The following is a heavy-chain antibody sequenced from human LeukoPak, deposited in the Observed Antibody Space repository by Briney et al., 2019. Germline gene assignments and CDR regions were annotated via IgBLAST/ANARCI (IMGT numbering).Heavy chain of an antibody. CDR2: IYFSGSA. CDR3: ARPTSKLGSFDY. V-gene: IGHV4-39*01. J-gene: IGHJ4*02. D-gene: IGHD2/OR15-2a*01. Sequence: SETLSLTCNVSGDSISSRSYYWGWIRQPPGKGLEWIGSIYFSGSAHYNPSLKSRVTISVDTSKNQFSLKLSSVTAADTAVYYCARPTSKLGSFDYWGQGTLVTVSS. CDR1: GDSISSRSYY.